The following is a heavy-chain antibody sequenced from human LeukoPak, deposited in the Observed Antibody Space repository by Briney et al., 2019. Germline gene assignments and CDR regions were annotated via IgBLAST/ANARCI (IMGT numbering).Heavy chain of an antibody. D-gene: IGHD5-12*01. V-gene: IGHV3-74*01. CDR3: IRTLIVATSPYMDV. Sequence: PGGSLRLSCAASGFTFSSYWMHWVRQAPGKGLVWVSRVNSDGTGTTYADSVEGRFTISRDNAKNTVYLQMNSLRAEDTAIYYCIRTLIVATSPYMDVWGKGTTVTDSS. CDR2: VNSDGTGT. CDR1: GFTFSSYW. J-gene: IGHJ6*03.